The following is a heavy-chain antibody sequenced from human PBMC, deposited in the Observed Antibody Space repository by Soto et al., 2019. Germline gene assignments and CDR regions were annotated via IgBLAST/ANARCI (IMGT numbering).Heavy chain of an antibody. D-gene: IGHD6-19*01. V-gene: IGHV3-13*01. Sequence: GGSLRLSCAASGFTFSSYDMHWVRQATGKGLEWVSAIGTAGDTYYPGSVKGRFTISRENAKNSLYLQMNSLRAEDTAVYYCARGGSSGSIDYWGQGTLVTVSS. CDR1: GFTFSSYD. J-gene: IGHJ4*02. CDR3: ARGGSSGSIDY. CDR2: IGTAGDT.